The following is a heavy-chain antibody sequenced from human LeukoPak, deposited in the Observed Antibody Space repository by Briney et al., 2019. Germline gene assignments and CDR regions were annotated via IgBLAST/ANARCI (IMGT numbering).Heavy chain of an antibody. CDR2: ISSSSSSI. Sequence: VGSLRLSCAASGFILSSYSMNWVRQAPGKGLEWVSYISSSSSSIYYADSVKGRFTISRDNAKNSLYLQMNSLRAEDTAVYYCVRDHEITTRPNWFDPWGEGTLVTVSS. V-gene: IGHV3-48*01. CDR3: VRDHEITTRPNWFDP. D-gene: IGHD1-1*01. J-gene: IGHJ5*02. CDR1: GFILSSYS.